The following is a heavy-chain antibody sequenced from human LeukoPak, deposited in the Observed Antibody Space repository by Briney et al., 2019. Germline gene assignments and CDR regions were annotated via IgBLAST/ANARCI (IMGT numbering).Heavy chain of an antibody. J-gene: IGHJ4*02. CDR3: AKDQNESLDY. V-gene: IGHV3-30*18. CDR2: ISYDGSNK. CDR1: GFTFSSYA. D-gene: IGHD1-1*01. Sequence: GGSLRLSCAASGFTFSSYAMSWVRQAPGKGLEWVAVISYDGSNKYYADSVKGRFTISRDNSKNTLYLQVNSLRAEDTAVYYCAKDQNESLDYWGQGTLVTVSS.